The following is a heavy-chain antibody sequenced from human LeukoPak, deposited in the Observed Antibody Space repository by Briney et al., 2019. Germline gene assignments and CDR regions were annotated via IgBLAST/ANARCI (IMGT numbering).Heavy chain of an antibody. D-gene: IGHD3-22*01. CDR1: GYTFTSYY. J-gene: IGHJ4*02. CDR2: INPSGGST. CDR3: ARAWTPHKNYYDSSGYSVHFDY. V-gene: IGHV1-46*01. Sequence: ASVKVSCKASGYTFTSYYMHWVRQAPGQGLEWMGIINPSGGSTSYAQKFQGRATMTRDTSTSTVYMELSSLRSEDTAVYYCARAWTPHKNYYDSSGYSVHFDYWGQGTLVTVSS.